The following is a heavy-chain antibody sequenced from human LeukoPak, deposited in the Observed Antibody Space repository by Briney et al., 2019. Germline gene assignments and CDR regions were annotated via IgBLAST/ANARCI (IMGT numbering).Heavy chain of an antibody. Sequence: GGSLRLSCAPSGFTFSSYAMSWVRQAPGEGLEWVSAISGIGGSTYYADSVKGPFTISRDNSKNTLYLQMNSLRAEDTAVYYFSKDCIAVAGADYWGQGTLVTVSS. J-gene: IGHJ4*02. CDR3: SKDCIAVAGADY. CDR2: ISGIGGST. D-gene: IGHD6-19*01. CDR1: GFTFSSYA. V-gene: IGHV3-23*01.